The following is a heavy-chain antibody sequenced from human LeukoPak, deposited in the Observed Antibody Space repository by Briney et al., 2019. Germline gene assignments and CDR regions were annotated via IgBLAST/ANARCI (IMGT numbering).Heavy chain of an antibody. V-gene: IGHV4-59*01. J-gene: IGHJ3*02. CDR1: GGSISGDH. CDR3: ARDRSINAFDI. CDR2: MSPSGST. Sequence: SETLSLTCSVSGGSISGDHWSWIRQPPGKGLEWIGYMSPSGSTNYNPSLKSRGTIFRDTSKNQFFLKLSAVTAADTAVYYCARDRSINAFDIWGQGIVVTISA. D-gene: IGHD2-21*01.